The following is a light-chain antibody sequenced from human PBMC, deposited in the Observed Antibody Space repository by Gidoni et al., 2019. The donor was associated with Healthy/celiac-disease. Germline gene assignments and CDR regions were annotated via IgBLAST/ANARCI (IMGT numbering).Light chain of an antibody. CDR2: DVS. CDR1: SSDVGGYNY. Sequence: QSALTQPRSVSGSPGPSVTISCTGTSSDVGGYNYVSWYQQHPGKAPKLMIDDVSKRPSGVPDRFSGSKSGNTASLTISGLQAEDDADYYGCSYAGSYTWVFGGGTKLTVL. CDR3: CSYAGSYTWV. J-gene: IGLJ3*02. V-gene: IGLV2-11*01.